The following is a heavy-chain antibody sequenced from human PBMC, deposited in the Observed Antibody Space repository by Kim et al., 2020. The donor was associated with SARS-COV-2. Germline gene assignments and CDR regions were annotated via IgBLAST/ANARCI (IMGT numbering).Heavy chain of an antibody. Sequence: ASVKVSCKASGYTFTSYDINWVRQATGQGLEWMGWMNPNSGNTGYAQKFQGRVTMTRNTSISTAYMELSSLRSEDTAVYYCARGLAFWSGYYPLYYYGMDVWGQGTTVTVSS. D-gene: IGHD3-3*01. V-gene: IGHV1-8*01. CDR2: MNPNSGNT. CDR3: ARGLAFWSGYYPLYYYGMDV. J-gene: IGHJ6*02. CDR1: GYTFTSYD.